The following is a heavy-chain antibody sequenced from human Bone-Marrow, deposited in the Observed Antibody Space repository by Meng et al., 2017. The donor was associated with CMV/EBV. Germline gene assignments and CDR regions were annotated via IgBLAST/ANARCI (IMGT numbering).Heavy chain of an antibody. CDR2: ITPILGTA. Sequence: SVKVSCKASGGSFSTYSISWVRQAPGQGLEWMGRITPILGTANYAQKFQGRVTITADKSTSTAYMELSSLRSEDTAVYYCAISTQNYYYYGMDVWGQGTTVTVSS. CDR3: AISTQNYYYYGMDV. V-gene: IGHV1-69*08. CDR1: GGSFSTYS. J-gene: IGHJ6*02.